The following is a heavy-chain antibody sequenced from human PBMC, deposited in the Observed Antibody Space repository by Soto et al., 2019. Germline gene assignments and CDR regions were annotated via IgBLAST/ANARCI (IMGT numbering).Heavy chain of an antibody. Sequence: QVLLVESGGGLGKPGGSLRLSCVGSGFIVSDHYMTWIRQAPGKGLEWIFYISSSGTTIYYADSVKGRFTISRDSAKNSLDLQMTSLIGDDTAVYFCARATYSGFGLDSWGQGTRVTVSS. D-gene: IGHD6-6*01. V-gene: IGHV3-11*01. CDR1: GFIVSDHY. CDR2: ISSSGTTI. J-gene: IGHJ4*02. CDR3: ARATYSGFGLDS.